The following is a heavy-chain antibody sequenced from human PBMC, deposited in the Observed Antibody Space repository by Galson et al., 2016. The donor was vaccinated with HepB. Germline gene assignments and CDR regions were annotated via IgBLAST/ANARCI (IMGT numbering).Heavy chain of an antibody. CDR2: IWHEGSNK. V-gene: IGHV3-33*04. CDR3: AREMHVAAAAAFDF. CDR1: ELTFSTYG. D-gene: IGHD6-13*01. J-gene: IGHJ4*02. Sequence: SLRLSCAASELTFSTYGMHWVRQAPGKGLEWVALIWHEGSNKYYADSVKGRFTISRDNPKNTLYLQMNSLKVEDTAVYYCAREMHVAAAAAFDFWGRGTLVTVSS.